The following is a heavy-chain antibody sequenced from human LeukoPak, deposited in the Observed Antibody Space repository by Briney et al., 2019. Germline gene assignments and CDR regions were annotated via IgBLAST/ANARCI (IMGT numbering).Heavy chain of an antibody. V-gene: IGHV3-30-3*01. CDR2: ISYDGSNK. D-gene: IGHD2-21*02. CDR3: AREGVVVVTAIHFDAFDI. CDR1: GFTFSSYA. J-gene: IGHJ3*02. Sequence: GGSLRLSCAASGFTFSSYAMHWVRQAPGKRLEWVAVISYDGSNKYYADSVKGRFTISRDNSKNTLYLQMNSLRAEDTAVYYCAREGVVVVTAIHFDAFDIWGQGTMVTVSS.